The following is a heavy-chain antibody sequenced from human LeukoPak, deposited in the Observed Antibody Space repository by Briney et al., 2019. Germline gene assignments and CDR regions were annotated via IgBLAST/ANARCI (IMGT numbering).Heavy chain of an antibody. J-gene: IGHJ6*03. CDR3: ARDRVVAAAGTKRTYYYYYYMDV. V-gene: IGHV4-61*02. Sequence: SETLSLTCTVSGGSISSSSYYWSWIRQPAGKGLEWIGRIYTSGSTNYNPSLKSRVTISVDTSKNQFSLKLSSVTAADTAVYYCARDRVVAAAGTKRTYYYYYYMDVWGKGITVTISS. D-gene: IGHD6-13*01. CDR2: IYTSGST. CDR1: GGSISSSSYY.